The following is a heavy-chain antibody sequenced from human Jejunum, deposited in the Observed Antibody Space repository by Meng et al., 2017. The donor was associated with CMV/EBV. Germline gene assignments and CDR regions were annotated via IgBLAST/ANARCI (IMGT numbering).Heavy chain of an antibody. CDR3: AKREIPGPTYFQS. Sequence: GFAFSNYGMYWVRQAPGKGLEWVSTVAGNGGSIYYADSVKGRFTISRDNSKNVLYLQMNSLRVEDTAVYYCAKREIPGPTYFQSWGQGTLVTVSS. D-gene: IGHD2-21*01. V-gene: IGHV3-23*01. CDR1: GFAFSNYG. CDR2: VAGNGGSI. J-gene: IGHJ1*01.